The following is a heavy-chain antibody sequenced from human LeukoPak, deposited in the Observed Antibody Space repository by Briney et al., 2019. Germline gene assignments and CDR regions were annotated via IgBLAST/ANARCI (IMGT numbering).Heavy chain of an antibody. Sequence: GGSLRLSCAASAFTFSNYAMSWVRQAPGKGLAWVSSITGSGVSTYYADSVKGHFTISRDNSKNTLYLQMNSLRAEDTAVYYCAKHGTQLKPFDIWGQGTMVTVSS. CDR1: AFTFSNYA. D-gene: IGHD2-2*01. V-gene: IGHV3-23*01. CDR2: ITGSGVST. J-gene: IGHJ3*02. CDR3: AKHGTQLKPFDI.